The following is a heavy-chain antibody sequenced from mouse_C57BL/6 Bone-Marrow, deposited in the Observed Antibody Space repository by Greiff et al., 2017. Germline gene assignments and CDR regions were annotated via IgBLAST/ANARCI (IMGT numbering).Heavy chain of an antibody. J-gene: IGHJ4*01. CDR3: ARADYDGYYAMDY. D-gene: IGHD2-4*01. CDR2: ISSGGSYT. V-gene: IGHV5-6*02. Sequence: DVKLQESGGDLVKPGGSLKLSCAASGFTFSSYGMSWVRQTPDKRLEWVATISSGGSYTYYPDSVKGRFTISRANAKNTLYLQMSSLKSEDTAMYYCARADYDGYYAMDYWGQGTSVTVSS. CDR1: GFTFSSYG.